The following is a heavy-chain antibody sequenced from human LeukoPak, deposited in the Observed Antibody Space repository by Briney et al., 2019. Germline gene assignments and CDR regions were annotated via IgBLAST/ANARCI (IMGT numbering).Heavy chain of an antibody. J-gene: IGHJ4*02. CDR1: GFTFSSYA. CDR2: ISYDGSNE. CDR3: ARGIQLWSFDY. V-gene: IGHV3-30*04. Sequence: GGSLRLSCAASGFTFSSYAMHWVRQAPGKGLEWVAVISYDGSNEYYADSVKGRFTISRDNSKNTLYLQMNSLRAEGTAVYYCARGIQLWSFDYWGQGTLVTVSS. D-gene: IGHD5-18*01.